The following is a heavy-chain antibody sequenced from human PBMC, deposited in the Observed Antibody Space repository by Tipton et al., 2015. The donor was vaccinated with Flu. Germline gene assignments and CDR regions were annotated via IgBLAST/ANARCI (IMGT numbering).Heavy chain of an antibody. J-gene: IGHJ5*02. D-gene: IGHD5/OR15-5a*01. CDR1: GGSISSGSYF. CDR2: ISTSGST. V-gene: IGHV4-61*09. CDR3: ARHERGVSTFP. Sequence: TLSLTCTVSGGSISSGSYFWGWIRQPAGEGLEWIGHISTSGSTNHNPSLKSRLTLSVDTSKNQFSLRLTSVTATGTALYYCARHERGVSTFPWGQGTLVTVSS.